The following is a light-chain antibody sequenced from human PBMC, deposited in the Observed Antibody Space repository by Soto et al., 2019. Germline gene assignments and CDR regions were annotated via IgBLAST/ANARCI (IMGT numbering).Light chain of an antibody. CDR3: CSYAGSYTFV. CDR1: SSDVGGYDY. J-gene: IGLJ1*01. V-gene: IGLV2-11*01. CDR2: DVS. Sequence: QSVLTQPRSVSGSPGQSVTISCTGTSSDVGGYDYVSWYQEHPGKAPKLMMYDVSKRPAEVPDRFSASKSGNTASLTISGLQAEDESDYYCCSYAGSYTFVFGTGTTLTVL.